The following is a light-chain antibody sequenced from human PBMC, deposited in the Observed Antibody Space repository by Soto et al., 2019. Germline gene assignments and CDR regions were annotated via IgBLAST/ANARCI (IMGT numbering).Light chain of an antibody. V-gene: IGLV2-14*01. CDR1: NRDVGSYNL. J-gene: IGLJ3*02. Sequence: QSALTQPASVSGSPGQSITIACTGTNRDVGSYNLVSWYQQRPGEAPKLIISEVRNRPSGISYRFTDSKSGNTASLTISGLQAEDEADYYCSSYTTTSTLVFGGGTKLTVL. CDR2: EVR. CDR3: SSYTTTSTLV.